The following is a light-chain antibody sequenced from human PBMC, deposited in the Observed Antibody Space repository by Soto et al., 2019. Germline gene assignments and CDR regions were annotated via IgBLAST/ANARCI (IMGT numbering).Light chain of an antibody. CDR3: QQYHNWPA. CDR2: GAA. V-gene: IGKV3-15*01. Sequence: EIVMTQSPATLSVSPGERATLSCRASQSVFSSLAWYQQKPGQAPRLLIYGAASRATGIPARFSGSGSGTQFTLTISSLQSEDFAVYYCQQYHNWPAFGQGTHVAIK. CDR1: QSVFSS. J-gene: IGKJ1*01.